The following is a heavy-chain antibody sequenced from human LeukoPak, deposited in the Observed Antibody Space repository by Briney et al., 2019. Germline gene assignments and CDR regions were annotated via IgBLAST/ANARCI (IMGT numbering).Heavy chain of an antibody. CDR3: ARDGGSGSYAFDI. CDR2: IYYSGST. CDR1: GGSISSGGYY. J-gene: IGHJ3*02. Sequence: SETLSLTCTVSGGSISSGGYYWSWIRQHPGKGLEWIGYIYYSGSTYYNPSLKSRVTISVDTSKNQFSLKLSSVTAVDTAVYYCARDGGSGSYAFDIWGQGTMVTVSS. V-gene: IGHV4-31*03. D-gene: IGHD3-10*01.